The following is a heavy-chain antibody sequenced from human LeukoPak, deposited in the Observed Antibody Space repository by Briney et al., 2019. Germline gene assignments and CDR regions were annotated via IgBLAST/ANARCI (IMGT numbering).Heavy chain of an antibody. Sequence: GGSLRLSCAASGLSFGGNGMNWVRQAPGKGLEWVASIKPDGSMKKYVDSVKGRFTISRHNAKNSLYLHMNSLRAEDTAVYYCGPDFHRANYWGKGNLVTVPS. D-gene: IGHD3/OR15-3a*01. CDR1: GLSFGGNG. CDR3: GPDFHRANY. J-gene: IGHJ4*02. CDR2: IKPDGSMK. V-gene: IGHV3-7*03.